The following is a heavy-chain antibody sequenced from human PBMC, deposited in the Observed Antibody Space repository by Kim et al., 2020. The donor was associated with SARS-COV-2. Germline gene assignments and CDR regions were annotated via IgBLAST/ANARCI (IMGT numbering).Heavy chain of an antibody. CDR1: GGSISSGGYY. J-gene: IGHJ6*02. CDR2: IYYSGST. V-gene: IGHV4-31*03. CDR3: ARGAELSSSWYGGLYYYGMDV. Sequence: SETLSLTCTVSGGSISSGGYYWSWIRQHPGKGLEWIGYIYYSGSTYYNPSLKSRVTISVDTSQNQFSLKLSSVTAADTAVYYCARGAELSSSWYGGLYYYGMDVWGRGTTVTVSS. D-gene: IGHD6-13*01.